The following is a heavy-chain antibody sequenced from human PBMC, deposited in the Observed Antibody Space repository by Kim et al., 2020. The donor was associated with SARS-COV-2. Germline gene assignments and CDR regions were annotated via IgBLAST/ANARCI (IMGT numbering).Heavy chain of an antibody. Sequence: ASVKVSCKASGYTFTSYAMHWVRQAPGQRLEWMGWINAGNGNTKYSQKSQGRVTITRDPSASQAYMELSSRRSEETAVYSCGRVGGLIWFGGLSTFDYWG. CDR2: INAGNGNT. D-gene: IGHD3-10*01. J-gene: IGHJ4*01. CDR1: GYTFTSYA. V-gene: IGHV1-3*01. CDR3: GRVGGLIWFGGLSTFDY.